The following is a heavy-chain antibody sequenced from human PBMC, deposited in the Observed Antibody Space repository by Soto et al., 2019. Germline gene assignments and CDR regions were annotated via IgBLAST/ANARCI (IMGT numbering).Heavy chain of an antibody. CDR2: INSDGSST. D-gene: IGHD5-18*01. J-gene: IGHJ5*02. V-gene: IGHV3-74*01. Sequence: GESLKISCAASGFTFSSYWMHWVRQAPGKGLVWVSRINSDGSSTSYADSVKGRFTISRDNAKNTLYLQMNSLRAEDTAVYYCARTHSIQGYSWFDPWGQGTLVTVSS. CDR1: GFTFSSYW. CDR3: ARTHSIQGYSWFDP.